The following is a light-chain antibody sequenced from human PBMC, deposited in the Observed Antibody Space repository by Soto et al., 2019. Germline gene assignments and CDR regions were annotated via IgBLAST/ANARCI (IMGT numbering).Light chain of an antibody. CDR2: GNS. J-gene: IGLJ1*01. Sequence: QSVLTQPPSVSGAPGQRVTISCTGSSSNIGAGYDVHWYQQLPGTAPKLLIYGNSNRPSGVPDRFSGSKSGTSSSLAITGLQAEEEADYHCHSYDSRRGADVVGTGTKLIGL. CDR3: HSYDSRRGADV. CDR1: SSNIGAGYD. V-gene: IGLV1-40*01.